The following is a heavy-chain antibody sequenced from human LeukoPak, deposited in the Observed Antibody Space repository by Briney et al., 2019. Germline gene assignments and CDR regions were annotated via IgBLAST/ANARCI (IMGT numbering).Heavy chain of an antibody. CDR2: INPNSGDT. D-gene: IGHD3-16*01. CDR1: GYTFTGYY. V-gene: IGHV1-2*02. CDR3: AAQRGSYLGGTDFGY. J-gene: IGHJ4*02. Sequence: ASVKVSCKASGYTFTGYYMHWVRQAPGQGLEWMGWINPNSGDTKYSQKFEGRVPMTRDTYISTAHMELSRRRSDDTAVYYCAAQRGSYLGGTDFGYWGQGTLVTVSS.